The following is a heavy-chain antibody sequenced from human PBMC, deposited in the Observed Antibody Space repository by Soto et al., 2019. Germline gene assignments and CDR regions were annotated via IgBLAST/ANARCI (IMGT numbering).Heavy chain of an antibody. CDR2: RSGSGATK. CDR3: AKDRTLYSATSLRFDY. Sequence: EVQLLESGGGLVQPGGSLRLSCAASGFAFSTYAMTWVRQAPGKGLEWVSGRSGSGATKDYADSVKGRFTISRDNSKNTLYLQMSRLRVEDTAVYFCAKDRTLYSATSLRFDYWGQGTVVTVSS. CDR1: GFAFSTYA. D-gene: IGHD5-12*01. V-gene: IGHV3-23*01. J-gene: IGHJ4*02.